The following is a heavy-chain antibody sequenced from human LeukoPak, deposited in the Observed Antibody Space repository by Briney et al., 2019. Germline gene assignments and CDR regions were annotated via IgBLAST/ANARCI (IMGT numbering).Heavy chain of an antibody. Sequence: GGSLRLSCAASGFTFDDYGMSWVRQAPGEGLEWVSGINWNGGSTGYADSVKGRFTISRDNAKNSLYLQMNSLRAEDTALYYCARGMYGSGSYSVAFDIWGQGTMVTVSS. V-gene: IGHV3-20*04. CDR3: ARGMYGSGSYSVAFDI. CDR1: GFTFDDYG. CDR2: INWNGGST. J-gene: IGHJ3*02. D-gene: IGHD3-10*01.